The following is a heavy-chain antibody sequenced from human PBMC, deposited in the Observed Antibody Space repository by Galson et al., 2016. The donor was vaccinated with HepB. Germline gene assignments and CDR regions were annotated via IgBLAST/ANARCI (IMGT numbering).Heavy chain of an antibody. Sequence: SLRLACAASGFRVSSYRVHWVRHAPGKGLEWAAVITAEGSNNSHADSVKGRFTMSRDNSKNTLYLQMNSLRGEDTAVYYCAKGDTIFGGYYGMDVWGKGTTVTVSS. J-gene: IGHJ6*04. D-gene: IGHD3-3*01. CDR1: GFRVSSYR. CDR3: AKGDTIFGGYYGMDV. V-gene: IGHV3-30*18. CDR2: ITAEGSNN.